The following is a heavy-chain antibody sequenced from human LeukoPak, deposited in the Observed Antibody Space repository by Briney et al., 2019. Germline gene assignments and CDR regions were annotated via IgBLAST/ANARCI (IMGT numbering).Heavy chain of an antibody. D-gene: IGHD3-22*01. CDR3: ARGIPHYYDSSGYSPSDY. CDR2: IYHSGST. Sequence: SETLSLTCTVSGYSISSGYYWGWIRQPPGKGLEWIGSIYHSGSTYYNPSLKSRVTISVDTSKNQFSLKLSSVTAADTAVYYCARGIPHYYDSSGYSPSDYWGQGTLVTVSS. J-gene: IGHJ4*02. CDR1: GYSISSGYY. V-gene: IGHV4-38-2*02.